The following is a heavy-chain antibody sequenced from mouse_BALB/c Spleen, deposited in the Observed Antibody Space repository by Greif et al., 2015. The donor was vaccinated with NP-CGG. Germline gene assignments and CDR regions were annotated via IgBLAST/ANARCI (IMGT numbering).Heavy chain of an antibody. J-gene: IGHJ4*01. Sequence: VHVKQSGAELVKPGASVKLSCTASGFNIKDTYMHWVKQRPEQGLEWIGRIDPANGNTKYDPKFQGKATITADTSSNTAYLQLSSLTSEDTAVYYCAPYGNYAMDYWGQGTSVTVSS. CDR3: APYGNYAMDY. V-gene: IGHV14-3*02. CDR1: GFNIKDTY. D-gene: IGHD2-1*01. CDR2: IDPANGNT.